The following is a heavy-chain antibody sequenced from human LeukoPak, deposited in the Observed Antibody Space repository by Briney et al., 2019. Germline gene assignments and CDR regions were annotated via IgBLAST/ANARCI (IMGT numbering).Heavy chain of an antibody. J-gene: IGHJ4*02. CDR1: GFALSSYW. CDR2: IKQDGSEK. Sequence: GGSLRLSCAASGFALSSYWMSWVRQAPGKGLEWVANIKQDGSEKYYVDSVKGRFTISRDNAKNSLYLQMNSLRAEDTAVYYCARRYFDYWGQGTLVTVSS. CDR3: ARRYFDY. V-gene: IGHV3-7*03.